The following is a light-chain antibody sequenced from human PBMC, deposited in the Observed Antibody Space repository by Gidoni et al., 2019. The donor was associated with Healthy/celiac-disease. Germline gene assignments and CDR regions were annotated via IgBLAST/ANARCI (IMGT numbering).Light chain of an antibody. CDR3: QQLNSYPPYT. Sequence: DIQLTQSPSFQSASVGDRVTITCRASQGISSYLAWYQQKPGKAPKLLIYAASTLQSGVPSRFSGSGSGTEFTLTISSLQPEDFATYYCQQLNSYPPYTFGQGTKLEIK. CDR2: AAS. CDR1: QGISSY. V-gene: IGKV1-9*01. J-gene: IGKJ2*01.